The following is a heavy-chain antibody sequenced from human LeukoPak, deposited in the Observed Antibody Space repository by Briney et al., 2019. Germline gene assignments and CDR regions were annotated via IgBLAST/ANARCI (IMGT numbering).Heavy chain of an antibody. J-gene: IGHJ4*02. Sequence: SETLSLTCTVSGGSISSYYWSWIRQPPGKGLEWIGYIYYGGSTNYNPSLKSRATISVDTSKNQFSLKLRSVTAADTAVFYCAKLIPARFYFDYWGQGALVTVSS. V-gene: IGHV4-59*08. D-gene: IGHD2-2*01. CDR3: AKLIPARFYFDY. CDR2: IYYGGST. CDR1: GGSISSYY.